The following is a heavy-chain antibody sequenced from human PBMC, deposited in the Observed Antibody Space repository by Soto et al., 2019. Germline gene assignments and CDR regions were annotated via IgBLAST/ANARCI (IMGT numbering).Heavy chain of an antibody. D-gene: IGHD3-16*01. Sequence: QVQLVQSGAEVKRPGSSVKVSCESSGDTFNSYLISWVRQAPGQGLEWMGGIIPIIRVTHYAQRFQGRVTISALSSTGTAYMELTNLGFEDTALYYCARESLGAKGDDHWGQGTLVNVSS. CDR3: ARESLGAKGDDH. J-gene: IGHJ4*02. CDR1: GDTFNSYL. CDR2: IIPIIRVT. V-gene: IGHV1-69*17.